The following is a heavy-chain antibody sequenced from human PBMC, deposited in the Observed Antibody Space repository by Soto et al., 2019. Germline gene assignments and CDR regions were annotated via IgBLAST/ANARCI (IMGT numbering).Heavy chain of an antibody. CDR2: INSDGSST. V-gene: IGHV3-74*01. CDR3: ANELGYSYGVDY. CDR1: GFTFSSYW. J-gene: IGHJ4*02. Sequence: GGSLRLSCAASGFTFSSYWMHWVRQAPGKGLVWVSRINSDGSSTSYADSVKGRFTISRDNSKNTLYLQMNSLRAEDTAVYYCANELGYSYGVDYWGQGTLVTVSS. D-gene: IGHD5-18*01.